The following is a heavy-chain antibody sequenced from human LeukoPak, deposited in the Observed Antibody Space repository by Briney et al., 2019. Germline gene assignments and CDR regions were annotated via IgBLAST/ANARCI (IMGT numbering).Heavy chain of an antibody. V-gene: IGHV4/OR15-8*02. CDR1: GGSTRGTNW. CDR3: SRESGPFCPFGY. J-gene: IGHJ4*02. Sequence: SETLSLTCGVSGGSTRGTNWWSWVRQPPGQGLEWIGEISLAGQTNYNPSLNGRVTMSLDKSSNQLSLHLTSVTAADTATYYCSRESGPFCPFGYWGQGTLVIVSS. D-gene: IGHD1-26*01. CDR2: ISLAGQT.